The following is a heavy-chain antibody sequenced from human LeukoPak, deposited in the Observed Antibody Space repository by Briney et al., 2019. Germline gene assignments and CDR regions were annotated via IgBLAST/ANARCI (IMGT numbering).Heavy chain of an antibody. CDR3: ARGGDSGWYYFDH. V-gene: IGHV4-59*11. Sequence: SSETLSLTCTVSGGSISDHYWSWVRQPPGKGLEWIGFISYAGSTNYNPSLKSRVTISVDTSNNHFSLNLSPVTAADTAVYYCARGGDSGWYYFDHWGQGTLVTASS. D-gene: IGHD6-19*01. CDR2: ISYAGST. CDR1: GGSISDHY. J-gene: IGHJ4*02.